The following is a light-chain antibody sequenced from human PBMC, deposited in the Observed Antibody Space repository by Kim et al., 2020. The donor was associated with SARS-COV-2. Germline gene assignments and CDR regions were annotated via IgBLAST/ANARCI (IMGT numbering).Light chain of an antibody. CDR3: QQYNIYST. V-gene: IGKV1-5*03. CDR2: ATS. J-gene: IGKJ1*01. Sequence: SAYIGDRVTIVGRASQNMDKWLAWYQQKPGKAPKLLIDATSTLQRGAPSRFSGSGSGTEFTLTISGLQADDVGTYYCQQYNIYSTFGQGTKVDIK. CDR1: QNMDKW.